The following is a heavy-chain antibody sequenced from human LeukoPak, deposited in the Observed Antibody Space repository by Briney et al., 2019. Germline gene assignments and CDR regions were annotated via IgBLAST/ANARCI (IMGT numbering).Heavy chain of an antibody. CDR1: GYTFTDYY. V-gene: IGHV1-2*02. J-gene: IGHJ3*02. Sequence: ASVKVSCKASGYTFTDYYIHWVRQAPGQGLEWMGWINPKNGGTYYAQTFQGRVSMTRDTSISTAYMDMSSLRSDDTAVYYCARNLWFGESSDAFDMWGQGTMVTVSS. CDR2: INPKNGGT. CDR3: ARNLWFGESSDAFDM. D-gene: IGHD3-10*01.